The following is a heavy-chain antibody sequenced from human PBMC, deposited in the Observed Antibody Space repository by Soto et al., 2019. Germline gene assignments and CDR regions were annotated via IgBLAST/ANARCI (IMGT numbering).Heavy chain of an antibody. CDR2: ISWDGDK. J-gene: IGHJ5*02. CDR1: GFSLSSRGVG. CDR3: AHRPSDYSWGSYHT. D-gene: IGHD3-16*01. V-gene: IGHV2-5*02. Sequence: QITLKESGPTLVKPTQTLTLTCTFSGFSLSSRGVGVAWIRQPPGKALEWLALISWDGDKYYSPSLKNRLSISKDTSENHVVLTLTNVDTVDTGTYFCAHRPSDYSWGSYHTWGQGTLVTVSS.